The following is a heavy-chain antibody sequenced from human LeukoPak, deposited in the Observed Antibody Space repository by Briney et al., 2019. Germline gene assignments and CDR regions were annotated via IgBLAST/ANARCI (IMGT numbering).Heavy chain of an antibody. J-gene: IGHJ4*02. CDR2: IYPGDSET. CDR3: ARSIGYSSIHGSDY. CDR1: GYRFSNYW. V-gene: IGHV5-51*01. Sequence: GESLKISCKGSGYRFSNYWIVWVRQLPGKGLEWMGIIYPGDSETRNSPSFQGQVTFSVDQSINTAYLHWSSLTASDTAMYFCARSIGYSSIHGSDYWGQGTLVTVSS. D-gene: IGHD6-19*01.